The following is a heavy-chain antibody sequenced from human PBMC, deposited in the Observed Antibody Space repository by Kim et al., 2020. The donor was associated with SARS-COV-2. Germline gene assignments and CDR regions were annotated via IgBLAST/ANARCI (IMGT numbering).Heavy chain of an antibody. D-gene: IGHD3-3*01. J-gene: IGHJ2*01. CDR2: INYSGST. CDR3: ARRAKTTIFGVNYWYFDL. Sequence: SETLSLTCTVSGGSISSYYWSWIRQPPGKGLEWIGYINYSGSTNYNPSLKSRVTISVDTSKNQFSLKLSSVTAADTAVYYCARRAKTTIFGVNYWYFDLWGRGTLVTVSS. V-gene: IGHV4-59*13. CDR1: GGSISSYY.